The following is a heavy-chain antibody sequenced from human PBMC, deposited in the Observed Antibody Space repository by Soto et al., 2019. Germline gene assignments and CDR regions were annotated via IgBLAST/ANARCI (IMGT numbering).Heavy chain of an antibody. D-gene: IGHD3-3*01. CDR1: GFSLSTSGVG. CDR2: IYWDDDK. J-gene: IGHJ1*01. Sequence: QITLKESGPTLVKPTQTLTLTCTFSGFSLSTSGVGVGWIRQPPGKALEWLALIYWDDDKRYSPSLKSRLTITKDTSKNQVVLTMTNMDPVDTATYYCASCEERLLSAEYFQHWGQGTLVTVSS. V-gene: IGHV2-5*02. CDR3: ASCEERLLSAEYFQH.